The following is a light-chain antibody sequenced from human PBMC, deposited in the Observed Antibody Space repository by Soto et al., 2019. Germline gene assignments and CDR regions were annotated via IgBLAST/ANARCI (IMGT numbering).Light chain of an antibody. J-gene: IGKJ2*01. CDR1: QSVSSN. CDR2: GAS. CDR3: QQYNNWPPVT. V-gene: IGKV3-15*01. Sequence: EIVRTQSPATLSVSPGERATLSCRASQSVSSNLAWYQQKPGQAPRLLIYGASTRATGIPARFSGSGSGTEFTLSISSLQSEDFAIYNCQQYNNWPPVTFGQGTKLEIK.